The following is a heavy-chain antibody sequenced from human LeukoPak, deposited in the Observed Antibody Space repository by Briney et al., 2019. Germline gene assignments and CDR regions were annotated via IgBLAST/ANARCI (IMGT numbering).Heavy chain of an antibody. CDR3: ASSTMVRGGLYYYYGMDV. CDR1: GFTVRSNY. CDR2: IYSGGST. V-gene: IGHV3-53*01. D-gene: IGHD3-10*01. Sequence: GGSLRLSCAASGFTVRSNYMSWVRQAPGKGLEWVSVIYSGGSTYYADSVKGRFTISRDNSKNTLYLQMNSLRAEDTAVYYCASSTMVRGGLYYYYGMDVWGQGTTVTVSS. J-gene: IGHJ6*02.